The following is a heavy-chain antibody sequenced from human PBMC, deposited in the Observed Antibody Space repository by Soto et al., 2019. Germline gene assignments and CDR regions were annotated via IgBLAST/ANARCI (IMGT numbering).Heavy chain of an antibody. Sequence: PSETLSLTCTVSGGSISSYYWSWIRQPPGKGLEWIGYIYYSGSTNYNPSLKSRVTISVDTSKNQFSLKLSSVTAADTAVYYCARLTSVFGVVIMAYFDYWGQGTLVTFSS. CDR2: IYYSGST. CDR3: ARLTSVFGVVIMAYFDY. CDR1: GGSISSYY. V-gene: IGHV4-59*08. J-gene: IGHJ4*02. D-gene: IGHD3-3*01.